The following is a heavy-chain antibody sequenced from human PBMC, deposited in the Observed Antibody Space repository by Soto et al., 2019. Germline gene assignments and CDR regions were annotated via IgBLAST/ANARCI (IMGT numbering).Heavy chain of an antibody. CDR1: GGTFSSYG. Sequence: QVQLVQSGAEVKKPGSSVKVSCKASGGTFSSYGIHWVRQAPGQGLEWMGGLIPMSGTANYAQKFQGRVAISVDESTRAAYMELRSLMSEDTAMYYCARENYYGAGSYYRDAFDIWGQGTMVTVSS. J-gene: IGHJ3*02. D-gene: IGHD3-10*01. CDR2: LIPMSGTA. V-gene: IGHV1-69*01. CDR3: ARENYYGAGSYYRDAFDI.